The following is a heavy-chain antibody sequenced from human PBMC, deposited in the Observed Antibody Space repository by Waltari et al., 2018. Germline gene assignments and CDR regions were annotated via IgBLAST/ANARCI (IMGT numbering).Heavy chain of an antibody. J-gene: IGHJ4*02. Sequence: EVQLVESGGGLIKPGGSLRLSCAASGFNVSSNELSWVRQAPGKGLEGVSVIESGGSTYYADSVKGRFTISRDNSKNTLYLQMNSLRAEDTAVYYCARVVVVAATLHFDYWGQGTLVTVSS. D-gene: IGHD2-15*01. CDR1: GFNVSSNE. V-gene: IGHV3-53*01. CDR2: IESGGST. CDR3: ARVVVVAATLHFDY.